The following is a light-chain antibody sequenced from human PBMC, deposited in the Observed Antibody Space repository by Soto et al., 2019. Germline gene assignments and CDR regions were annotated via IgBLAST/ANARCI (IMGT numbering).Light chain of an antibody. V-gene: IGKV2-28*01. J-gene: IGKJ5*01. CDR1: QSLQYSNGYNY. Sequence: DIVLTQSPLSLPVIPGEPASISCRSSQSLQYSNGYNYLDWYLQKPGQSPQLLISLGSTRASGVPARFSGSGSGTDCALKISRVEAEDVRVYYCMQGTHWPITFGQGTRLEIK. CDR2: LGS. CDR3: MQGTHWPIT.